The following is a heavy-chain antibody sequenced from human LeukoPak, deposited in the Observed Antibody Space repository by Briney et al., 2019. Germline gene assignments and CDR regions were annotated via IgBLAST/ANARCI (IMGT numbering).Heavy chain of an antibody. Sequence: GASVKVSCKASGYTFTSYAMHWVRQAPGQRLEWMGWINACNGNTKYSQKFQGRVTITRDTSASTAYMELSSLRSEDTAVYYCARGCSGGSCYPRYYYYYGMDVWGKGTTVTVSS. CDR1: GYTFTSYA. D-gene: IGHD2-15*01. V-gene: IGHV1-3*01. CDR3: ARGCSGGSCYPRYYYYYGMDV. J-gene: IGHJ6*04. CDR2: INACNGNT.